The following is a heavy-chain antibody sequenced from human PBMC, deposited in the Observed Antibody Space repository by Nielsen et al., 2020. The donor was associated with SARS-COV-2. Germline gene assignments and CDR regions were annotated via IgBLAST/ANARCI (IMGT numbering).Heavy chain of an antibody. CDR2: INTNTGNP. Sequence: ASVKVSCKASGYTFTSYGISWVRQAPGQGLEWMGWINTNTGNPTYAQGFTGRFVFSLDTSVSTAYLQISSLKAEDTAVYYCASSGLTVAGRPEAFDIWGQGTMVTVSS. J-gene: IGHJ3*02. V-gene: IGHV7-4-1*02. CDR1: GYTFTSYG. D-gene: IGHD6-19*01. CDR3: ASSGLTVAGRPEAFDI.